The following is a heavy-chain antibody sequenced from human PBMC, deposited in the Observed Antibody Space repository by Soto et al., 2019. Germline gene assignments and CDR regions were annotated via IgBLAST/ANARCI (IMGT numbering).Heavy chain of an antibody. Sequence: EVQLVESGGGLVQPGGSLRLSCAASGFTVSSNYMTWVRQAPGKGLEWVSLIQSGGTTYYDESVKGRFTISRGTIENTLDLKMDSLRVDDTTVYYCARDDVLCDGGRCYGIPLDVWGKGTPVTVSS. D-gene: IGHD2-15*01. V-gene: IGHV3-66*01. CDR2: IQSGGTT. J-gene: IGHJ6*04. CDR3: ARDDVLCDGGRCYGIPLDV. CDR1: GFTVSSNY.